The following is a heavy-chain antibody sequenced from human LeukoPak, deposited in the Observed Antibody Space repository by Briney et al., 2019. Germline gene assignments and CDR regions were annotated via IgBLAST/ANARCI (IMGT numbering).Heavy chain of an antibody. CDR2: INPNSGGT. D-gene: IGHD4-23*01. J-gene: IGHJ4*02. CDR3: ARDIYGGRDFDY. V-gene: IGHV1-2*02. CDR1: GYTFTGYY. Sequence: ASVKVSCKASGYTFTGYYTHWVRQAPGQGLEWMGWINPNSGGTNYAQKFQGRVTMTRDTSISTAYMELSRLRSDDTAVYYCARDIYGGRDFDYWGQGTLVTVSS.